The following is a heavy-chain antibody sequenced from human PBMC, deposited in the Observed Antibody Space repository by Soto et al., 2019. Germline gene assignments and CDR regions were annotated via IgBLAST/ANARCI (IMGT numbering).Heavy chain of an antibody. J-gene: IGHJ5*02. CDR2: ISYDGSNK. Sequence: QVQLVESGGGVVQPGRSLRLSCAASGFTFSSYGMHWVRQAPGKGLEWVAVISYDGSNKYYADSVKGRFTISRDNSKNTLYLQMNSLRAEDTAVYYCAKDPGYGADWFDTWGQGTLVTVSS. V-gene: IGHV3-30*18. CDR1: GFTFSSYG. D-gene: IGHD4-17*01. CDR3: AKDPGYGADWFDT.